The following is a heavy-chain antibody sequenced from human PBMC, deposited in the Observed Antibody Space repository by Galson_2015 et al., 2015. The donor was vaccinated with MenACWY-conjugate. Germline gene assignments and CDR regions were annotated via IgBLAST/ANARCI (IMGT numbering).Heavy chain of an antibody. CDR3: VRLVVAAYGYFDY. V-gene: IGHV3-74*01. CDR1: GFTFSSYW. CDR2: INGAGTDT. J-gene: IGHJ4*02. D-gene: IGHD2-15*01. Sequence: SLRLSCAASGFTFSSYWMHWVRQAPGKGLVWVSRINGAGTDTSYADSVKGRFTISRDNAKNTLYLQMNSLRDDDTAVYYCVRLVVAAYGYFDYWGQGTLVTVSS.